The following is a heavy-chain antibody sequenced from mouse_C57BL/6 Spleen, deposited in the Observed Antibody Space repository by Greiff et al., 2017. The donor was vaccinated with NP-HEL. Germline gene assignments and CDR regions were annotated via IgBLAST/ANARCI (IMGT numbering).Heavy chain of an antibody. CDR2: INPNYGTT. CDR3: ARGIYYYGEGYYFDY. D-gene: IGHD1-1*01. V-gene: IGHV1-39*01. CDR1: GYSFTDYN. Sequence: VHVKQSGPELVKPGASVKISCKASGYSFTDYNMNWVKQSNGKSLEWIGVINPNYGTTSYNQKFKGKATLTVDQSSSTAYMQLNSLTSEDSAVYYCARGIYYYGEGYYFDYWGQGTTLTVSS. J-gene: IGHJ2*01.